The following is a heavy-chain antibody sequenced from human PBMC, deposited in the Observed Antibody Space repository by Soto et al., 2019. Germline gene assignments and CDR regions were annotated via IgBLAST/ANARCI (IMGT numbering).Heavy chain of an antibody. D-gene: IGHD3-10*01. Sequence: LSLSCAASGFTFSRFELHWVRQAPGKGLEWISYISSSGSTAYYASSVEGRFTISRDNANNSAYLQMDSLRAEDTALYYCTRAAWFPYLSFYWGQGALVTVSS. CDR1: GFTFSRFE. V-gene: IGHV3-48*03. CDR3: TRAAWFPYLSFY. J-gene: IGHJ4*02. CDR2: ISSSGSTA.